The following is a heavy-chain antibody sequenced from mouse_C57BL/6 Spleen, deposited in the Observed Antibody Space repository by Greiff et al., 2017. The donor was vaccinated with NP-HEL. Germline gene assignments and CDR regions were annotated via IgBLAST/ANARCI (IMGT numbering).Heavy chain of an antibody. V-gene: IGHV1-81*01. D-gene: IGHD3-2*02. CDR2: IYPRSGNT. J-gene: IGHJ3*01. CDR1: GYTFTSYG. CDR3: ARGSSGYPWFAY. Sequence: QVQLQQSGAELARPGASVKLSCKASGYTFTSYGISWVKQRTGQGLEWIGEIYPRSGNTYYNEKFKGKATLTADKSSSTAYMELRSLTSEDSAVYFCARGSSGYPWFAYWGQGTLVTVSA.